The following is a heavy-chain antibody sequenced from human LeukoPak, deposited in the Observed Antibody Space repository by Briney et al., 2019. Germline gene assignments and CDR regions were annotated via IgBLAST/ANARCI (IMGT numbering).Heavy chain of an antibody. J-gene: IGHJ4*02. D-gene: IGHD5-12*01. Sequence: PGGSLRLSCAASGFTFSSYWMTWVRQGPGKGLEWVANIKQDASEKYYVDSVKGRFTISRDNAKNSLYLLMKNLRADDTAVYYCVRLGGGYVDLNDYWGQGTLVTVSS. CDR1: GFTFSSYW. V-gene: IGHV3-7*05. CDR3: VRLGGGYVDLNDY. CDR2: IKQDASEK.